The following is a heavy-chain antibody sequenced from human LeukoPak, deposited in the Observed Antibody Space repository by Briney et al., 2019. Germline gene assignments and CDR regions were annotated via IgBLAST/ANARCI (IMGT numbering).Heavy chain of an antibody. Sequence: GGSLRLSCAASGFTFSSYWMSWVRQAPGKGLERVANIKQDGSEKYYVDSVKGRFTISRDNAKNSLYLQMNSLRAEDTAVYYCARANRDGYINYWGQGTLVTVSS. CDR1: GFTFSSYW. J-gene: IGHJ4*02. CDR2: IKQDGSEK. V-gene: IGHV3-7*01. D-gene: IGHD5-24*01. CDR3: ARANRDGYINY.